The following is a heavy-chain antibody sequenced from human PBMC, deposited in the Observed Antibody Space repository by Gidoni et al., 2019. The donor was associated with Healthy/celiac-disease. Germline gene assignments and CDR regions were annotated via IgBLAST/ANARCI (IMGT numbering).Heavy chain of an antibody. CDR2: ISGSGGST. CDR1: GFPFSSYA. CDR3: AKAPLYCSGGSCYEEYYFDY. V-gene: IGHV3-23*01. Sequence: EVQLFESGGGLVQPGVSLRLSCAASGFPFSSYARSWVRQAQGKGLEWVSAISGSGGSTYYADSVKGRFTISRDNSKNTLYLQMNSLRAEDTAVYYCAKAPLYCSGGSCYEEYYFDYWGQGTLVTVSS. D-gene: IGHD2-15*01. J-gene: IGHJ4*02.